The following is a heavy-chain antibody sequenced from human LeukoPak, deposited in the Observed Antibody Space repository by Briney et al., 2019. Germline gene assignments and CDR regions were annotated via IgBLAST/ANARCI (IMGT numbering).Heavy chain of an antibody. D-gene: IGHD4-17*01. Sequence: SQTLSLTCTVSGGSISSGSYFWSWIRQPAGKGLEWIGRIYTSGSTNYNPSLKSRVTISVDTSKNQFSLKLSSVTAADTAVYYCASLLETVTRRGSYFDYWGQGTLVTVSS. V-gene: IGHV4-61*02. CDR3: ASLLETVTRRGSYFDY. CDR2: IYTSGST. J-gene: IGHJ4*02. CDR1: GGSISSGSYF.